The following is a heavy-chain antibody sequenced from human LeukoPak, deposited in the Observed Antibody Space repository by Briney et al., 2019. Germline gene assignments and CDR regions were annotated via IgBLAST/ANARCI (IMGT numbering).Heavy chain of an antibody. J-gene: IGHJ4*02. V-gene: IGHV4-39*01. CDR1: GGSISSSSYY. D-gene: IGHD6-19*01. Sequence: SETLSLTCTVSGGSISSSSYYWGWIRQPPGKGLEWIGSIYYSGSTYYNPSLKSRVTISVDTSKNQFSLKLSSVTAADTAGYYCARLGISGWYGGPRGAPFDYWGQGTLVTVSS. CDR3: ARLGISGWYGGPRGAPFDY. CDR2: IYYSGST.